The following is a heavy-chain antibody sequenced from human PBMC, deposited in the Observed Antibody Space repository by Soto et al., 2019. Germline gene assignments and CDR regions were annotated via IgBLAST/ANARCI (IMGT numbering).Heavy chain of an antibody. V-gene: IGHV3-9*01. J-gene: IGHJ4*02. CDR1: GFTFDDYA. Sequence: LRLSCAASGFTFDDYAMHWVRQAPGKGLEWVSGISWNSGSIGYADSVKGRFTISRDNSKNTLYLQMNSLRAEDTALYYCAKDVGLLTYFDYWGQGTLVTVSS. CDR3: AKDVGLLTYFDY. CDR2: ISWNSGSI. D-gene: IGHD1-26*01.